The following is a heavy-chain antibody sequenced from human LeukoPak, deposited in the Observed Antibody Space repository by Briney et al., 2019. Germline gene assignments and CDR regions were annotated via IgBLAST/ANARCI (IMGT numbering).Heavy chain of an antibody. CDR3: ARAEMRITGTAEDY. V-gene: IGHV1-46*04. CDR2: IIPSGGST. J-gene: IGHJ4*02. CDR1: GYAFTNYY. D-gene: IGHD1-7*01. Sequence: ASVKVSCKASGYAFTNYYIHWVRQAPGQGLEWMGIIIPSGGSTSYAQKVQGRFTMTRDTSTSTVYMELSSLRTEDTAVYYCARAEMRITGTAEDYWGKGTLVTVSS.